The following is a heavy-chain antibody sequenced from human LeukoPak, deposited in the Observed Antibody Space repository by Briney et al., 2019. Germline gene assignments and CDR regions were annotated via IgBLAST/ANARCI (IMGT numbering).Heavy chain of an antibody. CDR2: IWYDGSNK. J-gene: IGHJ3*02. Sequence: PGRSLGLSCAASGFTFSSYGMHWVRQAPGKGLEWVAVIWYDGSNKYYADSVKGRFTISRDNSKNTLYLQMNSLRAEDTAVYYCARDSFYCSGGSCYYPPYAFDIWGQGTMVTVSS. CDR3: ARDSFYCSGGSCYYPPYAFDI. CDR1: GFTFSSYG. D-gene: IGHD2-15*01. V-gene: IGHV3-33*01.